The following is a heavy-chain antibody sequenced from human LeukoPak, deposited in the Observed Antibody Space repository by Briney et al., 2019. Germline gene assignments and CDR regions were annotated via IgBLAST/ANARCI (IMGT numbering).Heavy chain of an antibody. CDR1: GLTFSSHA. CDR2: ISGTGGST. J-gene: IGHJ4*02. Sequence: GGSLRLSCAASGLTFSSHAMSWVRQAPGKGLEWVSTISGTGGSTYYADSVKGRFTIFSDKSTNTVYLQMNSLRAEDTAVYYCATTQGNLFGYWGQGTLATVSS. V-gene: IGHV3-23*01. D-gene: IGHD3-10*01. CDR3: ATTQGNLFGY.